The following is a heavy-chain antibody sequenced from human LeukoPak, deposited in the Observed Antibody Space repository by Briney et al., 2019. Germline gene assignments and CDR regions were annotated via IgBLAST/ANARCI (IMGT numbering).Heavy chain of an antibody. CDR3: ARVGLPDDYYGMDA. V-gene: IGHV1-2*02. CDR2: INPNSGGT. J-gene: IGHJ6*02. CDR1: GYTFTGYY. D-gene: IGHD2-21*02. Sequence: ASVKVSCKASGYTFTGYYMHWVRQAPGQGLEWMGWINPNSGGTNYAQKFQGRVTMTRDTSISTAYMELSRLRSDDTAVYYCARVGLPDDYYGMDAWGQGTTVTVSS.